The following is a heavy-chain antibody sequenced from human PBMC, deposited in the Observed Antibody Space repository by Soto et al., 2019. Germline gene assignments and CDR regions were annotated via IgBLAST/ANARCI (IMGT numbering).Heavy chain of an antibody. CDR1: GFTFSSYA. V-gene: IGHV3-64D*06. Sequence: LRLSCSASGFTFSSYAMHWVRQAPGKGLEYVSAISSNGGTTYYADSVKGRFTISRDNSKKMLYLQMSSLGAEDTAVYYCVKGGYDNYYYFGMDVWGQGTTVTVSS. CDR3: VKGGYDNYYYFGMDV. D-gene: IGHD5-12*01. CDR2: ISSNGGTT. J-gene: IGHJ6*02.